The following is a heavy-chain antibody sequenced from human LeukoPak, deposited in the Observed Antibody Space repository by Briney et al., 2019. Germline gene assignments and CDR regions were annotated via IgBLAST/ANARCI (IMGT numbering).Heavy chain of an antibody. CDR1: GFTFSSFS. V-gene: IGHV3-48*04. CDR2: IRTSGTNT. D-gene: IGHD4-11*01. CDR3: ARGGFRLQYWFDP. J-gene: IGHJ5*02. Sequence: PGGSLRLSCAASGFTFSSFSMNWVRQAPGKGLEWVSYIRTSGTNTDYTGSVKGRFTISRDNAKNSLYLQMNSLRAEDTAVYYCARGGFRLQYWFDPWGQGTLVTVSS.